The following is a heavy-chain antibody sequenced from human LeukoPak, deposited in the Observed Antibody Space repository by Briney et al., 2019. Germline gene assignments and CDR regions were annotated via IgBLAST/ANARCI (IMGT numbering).Heavy chain of an antibody. CDR1: GGSFSGYY. CDR2: INHSGST. J-gene: IGHJ3*02. V-gene: IGHV4-34*01. Sequence: PSETLSLTCAVYGGSFSGYYWSWIRQPPGKGLEWIGVINHSGSTNYNPSLKSRVTISVDTSKNQFSLKLSSVTAADTAVYYCARAVIVVVPAAEQSFDIWGQGTMVTVSS. D-gene: IGHD2-2*01. CDR3: ARAVIVVVPAAEQSFDI.